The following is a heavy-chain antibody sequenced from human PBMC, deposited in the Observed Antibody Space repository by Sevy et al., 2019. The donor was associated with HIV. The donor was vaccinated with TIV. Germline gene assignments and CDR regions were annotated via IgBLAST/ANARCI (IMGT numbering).Heavy chain of an antibody. D-gene: IGHD3-22*01. CDR1: GGTFSTSP. CDR2: IIPLFGTT. V-gene: IGHV1-69*13. CDR3: ARTDYYDSGGYFYFDY. J-gene: IGHJ4*02. Sequence: ASVKVSCKASGGTFSTSPINWVRQAPGQGLEWMGGIIPLFGTTKYAQKFQGRVRIIADESTSTAFLEMNNLRSEDTAVYYCARTDYYDSGGYFYFDYWGQRTLVTVSS.